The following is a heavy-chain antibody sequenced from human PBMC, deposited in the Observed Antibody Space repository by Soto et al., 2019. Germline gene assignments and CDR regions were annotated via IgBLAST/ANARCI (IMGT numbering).Heavy chain of an antibody. J-gene: IGHJ5*02. CDR1: GGAFGNSS. D-gene: IGHD6-13*01. CDR2: MNPNSGNT. Sequence: TPAKVSCKASGGAFGNSSRSWARQATEQGLEWMGWMNPNSGNTGYAQKFQGRVTMTRNTSISTAYMELSSLRSEDTAVYYCARERAAAGSNWFDPWGPGTQVTVSS. V-gene: IGHV1-8*01. CDR3: ARERAAAGSNWFDP.